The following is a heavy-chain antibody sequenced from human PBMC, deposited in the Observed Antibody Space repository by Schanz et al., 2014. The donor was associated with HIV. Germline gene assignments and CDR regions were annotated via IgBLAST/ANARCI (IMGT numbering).Heavy chain of an antibody. CDR2: THYRGST. CDR1: GDSISSSY. Sequence: QVQLRESGPGLVKPSETLSLTCTVSGDSISSSYWIWIRQPPGKGLEWIGYTHYRGSTNYNPSLKSRGSASVDTSRNQFSLKLSPVTAADTAVYYCARGQFGELFYGMDVWGRGTTVIVSS. D-gene: IGHD3-10*01. J-gene: IGHJ6*02. CDR3: ARGQFGELFYGMDV. V-gene: IGHV4-59*01.